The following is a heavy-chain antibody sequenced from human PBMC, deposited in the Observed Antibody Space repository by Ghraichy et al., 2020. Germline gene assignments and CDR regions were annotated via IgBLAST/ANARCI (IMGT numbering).Heavy chain of an antibody. J-gene: IGHJ4*02. CDR1: GGSISSSSYY. V-gene: IGHV4-39*01. D-gene: IGHD6-19*01. CDR2: IYYSGST. CDR3: ARGLVGETWAIDY. Sequence: SETLSLTCTVSGGSISSSSYYWGWIRQPPGKGLEWIGSIYYSGSTYYNPSLKSRVTISVDTSKNQFSLKLSSVTAADTAVYYCARGLVGETWAIDYWGQGTLVTVSS.